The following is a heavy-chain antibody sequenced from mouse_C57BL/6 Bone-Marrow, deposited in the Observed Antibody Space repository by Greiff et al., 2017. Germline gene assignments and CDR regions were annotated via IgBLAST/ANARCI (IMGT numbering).Heavy chain of an antibody. CDR3: ARRLTGTYYFDY. CDR2: IDPANGNT. D-gene: IGHD4-1*01. Sequence: VQLQQSVAELVRPGASVKLSCTASGFNFKNTYMHWVKQRPEQGLEWIGRIDPANGNTKYPPKFQGKAPITADTSSNTDYLQLSSLTSEDTAIDYCARRLTGTYYFDYWGQGTTLTVSS. CDR1: GFNFKNTY. V-gene: IGHV14-3*01. J-gene: IGHJ2*01.